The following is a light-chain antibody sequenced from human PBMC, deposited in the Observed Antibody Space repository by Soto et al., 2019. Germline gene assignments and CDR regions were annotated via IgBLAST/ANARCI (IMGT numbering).Light chain of an antibody. CDR1: QSISSW. Sequence: DIQMTQSPSTLSASVGDRVTITCRASQSISSWLAWYQQKPGKAPKLLIYDASSLESGVPSRFSGSGSGTEFTLTISSLQPDDFATYYCQQYISYSPTLTFGGGTKVEIK. CDR2: DAS. CDR3: QQYISYSPTLT. V-gene: IGKV1-5*01. J-gene: IGKJ4*01.